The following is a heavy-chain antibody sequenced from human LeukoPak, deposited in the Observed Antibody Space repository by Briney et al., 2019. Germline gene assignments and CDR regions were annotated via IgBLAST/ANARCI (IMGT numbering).Heavy chain of an antibody. CDR3: ARHLYRCGDSCYSWGPDY. CDR2: INSDGSST. CDR1: GFTFTNYW. J-gene: IGHJ4*02. Sequence: GGSLRLSCAASGFTFTNYWMHWVRQAPGKGLVWVSRINSDGSSTSYADSVRGRFTISRDNAKSTLYLQMNSLRAEDTAVYYCARHLYRCGDSCYSWGPDYWGQGTLVTVSS. D-gene: IGHD2-15*01. V-gene: IGHV3-74*01.